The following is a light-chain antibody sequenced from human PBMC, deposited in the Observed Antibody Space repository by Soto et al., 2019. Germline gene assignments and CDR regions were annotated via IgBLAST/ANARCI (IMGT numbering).Light chain of an antibody. CDR3: QQYRSWPRT. CDR2: GAS. J-gene: IGKJ1*01. Sequence: EIVLTQSPATLSVSPGERVTLYCRASQSVDINLAWYQQKPGQAPRLLIYGASTRATDMPGRFSGRGAGAEFTLTISSLQSEDFAVYYCQQYRSWPRTFGQGTKVDIK. CDR1: QSVDIN. V-gene: IGKV3-15*01.